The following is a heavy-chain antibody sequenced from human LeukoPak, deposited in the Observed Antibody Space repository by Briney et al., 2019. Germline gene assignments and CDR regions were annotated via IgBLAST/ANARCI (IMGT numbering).Heavy chain of an antibody. Sequence: GGSLRLSCAASGFTFSDYTVHWVRQAPGKGLEYVSGISLNAASTYYVNSVKGRFTISRDNSKNTLYLQMGSLRAEDTAVYYCARERLIDNFYYYMDVWGKGTTVTVSS. V-gene: IGHV3-64*01. CDR1: GFTFSDYT. CDR3: ARERLIDNFYYYMDV. J-gene: IGHJ6*03. D-gene: IGHD6-25*01. CDR2: ISLNAAST.